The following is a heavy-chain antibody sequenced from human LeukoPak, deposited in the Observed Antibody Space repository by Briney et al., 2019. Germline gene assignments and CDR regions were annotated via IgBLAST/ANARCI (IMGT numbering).Heavy chain of an antibody. D-gene: IGHD6-13*01. J-gene: IGHJ5*02. CDR1: GGSIRSSSYF. CDR2: IYYSGST. V-gene: IGHV4-39*01. CDR3: ARRRGIAANWFDP. Sequence: SETLSLTCTVSGGSIRSSSYFWAWIRQPPGKGLEWIGTIYYSGSTYYNPSLKSRVTISVDTSKNQFSLKLSSVTAADTAVYYCARRRGIAANWFDPLGPGNPGHRLL.